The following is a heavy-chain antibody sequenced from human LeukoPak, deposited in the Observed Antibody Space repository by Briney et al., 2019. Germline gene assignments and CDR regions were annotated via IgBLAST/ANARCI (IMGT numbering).Heavy chain of an antibody. D-gene: IGHD2-15*01. CDR1: GYTFTSYY. CDR3: ARDPQMGYCSGGSCRDHYYYYGMDV. Sequence: GASVKVSCKASGYTFTSYYMHWVRQAPGQGLEWMGIINPSGGSTSYAQKFQGRVTMTRDTSTSTVYMELSSLRSEDTAVYYCARDPQMGYCSGGSCRDHYYYYGMDVWGQGTTVTVSS. V-gene: IGHV1-46*01. CDR2: INPSGGST. J-gene: IGHJ6*02.